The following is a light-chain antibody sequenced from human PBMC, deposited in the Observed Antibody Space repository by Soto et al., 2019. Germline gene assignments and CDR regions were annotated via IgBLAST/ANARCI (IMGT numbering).Light chain of an antibody. CDR2: TNN. Sequence: QSVLTQPPSASGTPGQRITISCSGDSSNIESHAVNWYQQLPGTAPKLLINTNNQRPSGVPDRFSGSKSGASASLAISGLQSEDEATYYCATWDDSRIGVSGTGTKVTVL. V-gene: IGLV1-44*01. CDR1: SSNIESHA. J-gene: IGLJ1*01. CDR3: ATWDDSRIGV.